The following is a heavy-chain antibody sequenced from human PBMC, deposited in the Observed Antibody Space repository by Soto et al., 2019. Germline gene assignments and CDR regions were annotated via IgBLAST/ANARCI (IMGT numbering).Heavy chain of an antibody. CDR2: IYYSAST. CDR3: ERGCGYDFDI. V-gene: IGHV4-59*01. J-gene: IGHJ3*02. CDR1: GGSISSYY. Sequence: QVQLQESGPGLVKPSETLSLTCTVSGGSISSYYWSWIRQPPGKGLKWMGYIYYSASTNYNPPLKSRVNISVDTSENQFYRTRTSVTAADSAVYYCERGCGYDFDIWGQGTMVTVSS. D-gene: IGHD2-15*01.